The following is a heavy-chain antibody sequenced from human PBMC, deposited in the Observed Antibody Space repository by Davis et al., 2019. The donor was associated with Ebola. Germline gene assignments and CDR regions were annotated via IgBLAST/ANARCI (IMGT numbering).Heavy chain of an antibody. CDR2: INPSGGST. V-gene: IGHV1-46*01. D-gene: IGHD3-3*01. Sequence: ASVKVSCKASGYTFTSYYMHWVRQAPGQGLEWMGIINPSGGSTSYAQKFQGRVTMTRDTSTSTVYMELSSLRSEDTAVYYCARDPLNDFWSGGWFDPWGQGTLVTVSS. J-gene: IGHJ5*02. CDR3: ARDPLNDFWSGGWFDP. CDR1: GYTFTSYY.